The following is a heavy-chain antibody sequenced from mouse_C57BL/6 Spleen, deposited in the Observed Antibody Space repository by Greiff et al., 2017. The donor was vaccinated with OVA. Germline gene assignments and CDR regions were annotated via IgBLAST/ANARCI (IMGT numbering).Heavy chain of an antibody. CDR3: ARGRVSWAYYVDD. Sequence: QVQLQQPGTELVKPGASVKLSCKASGYTFTSYWMHWVKQRPGQGLEWIGNINPSNGGTNYNEKFKSKATLTVDKSSSTAYMQLSSLTSEDSADYYGARGRVSWAYYVDDWGPGTTLTVSS. D-gene: IGHD1-1*01. CDR1: GYTFTSYW. V-gene: IGHV1-53*01. CDR2: INPSNGGT. J-gene: IGHJ2*01.